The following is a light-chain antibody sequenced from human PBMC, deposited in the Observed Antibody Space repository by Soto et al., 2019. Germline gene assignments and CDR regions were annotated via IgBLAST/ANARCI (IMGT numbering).Light chain of an antibody. CDR3: SSYTSSSTPYV. Sequence: QSALTQPASVSVSPGQSITISCTGTSSDVGGYNYVSWYQQHPGKAPKLMIYEVSNRPSGVSNRFSGSKSGNTASLTISGLQAEDEADYYYSSYTSSSTPYVFGTGTKVTVL. CDR2: EVS. V-gene: IGLV2-14*01. J-gene: IGLJ1*01. CDR1: SSDVGGYNY.